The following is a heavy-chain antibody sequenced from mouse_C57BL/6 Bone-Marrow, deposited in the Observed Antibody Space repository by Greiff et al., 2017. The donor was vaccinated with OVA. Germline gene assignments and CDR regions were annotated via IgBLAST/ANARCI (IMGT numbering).Heavy chain of an antibody. V-gene: IGHV7-3*01. D-gene: IGHD2-4*01. Sequence: DVQLVESGGGLVQPGGSLSLSCAASGFTFTDYYMSWVRQPPGKALEWLGFIRNKANGYTTEYSASVKGRFTISRDNSQSILYLQMNALRAEDSATYYCARYERLRGFAYWGQGTLVTVSA. J-gene: IGHJ3*01. CDR1: GFTFTDYY. CDR2: IRNKANGYTT. CDR3: ARYERLRGFAY.